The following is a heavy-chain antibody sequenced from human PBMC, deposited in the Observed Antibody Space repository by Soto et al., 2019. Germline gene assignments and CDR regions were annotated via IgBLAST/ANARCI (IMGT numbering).Heavy chain of an antibody. CDR3: AKDLTAVLGVVSLQDH. CDR1: GFDFRSYG. D-gene: IGHD3-3*01. CDR2: VSYDGSNQ. J-gene: IGHJ4*02. Sequence: QVQLVESGGGAVQPGRSLRLSCAASGFDFRSYGMHWVRQAPGKGLEWVAIVSYDGSNQYYGDSVRGRFTISRDNFRNTVHLQMNSLRVEDAAVYFCAKDLTAVLGVVSLQDHRGQGTLVTVSS. V-gene: IGHV3-30*18.